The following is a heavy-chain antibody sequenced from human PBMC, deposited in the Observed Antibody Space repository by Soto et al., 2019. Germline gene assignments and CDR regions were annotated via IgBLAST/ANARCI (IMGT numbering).Heavy chain of an antibody. D-gene: IGHD6-13*01. J-gene: IGHJ6*02. V-gene: IGHV4-59*01. CDR2: ISYSGST. CDR3: AREGVSSSWYYYYGLDV. Sequence: SETLSLTCTVSGGSTSSYYWSWIRQPPGKGLEWIGYISYSGSTNYNPSLKSRVTISVDTSKNQFSLKLSSVTAADTAVYYCAREGVSSSWYYYYGLDVWGQGTTVTVSS. CDR1: GGSTSSYY.